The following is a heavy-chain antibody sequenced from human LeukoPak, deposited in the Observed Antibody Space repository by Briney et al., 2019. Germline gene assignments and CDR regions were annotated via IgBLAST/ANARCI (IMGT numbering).Heavy chain of an antibody. J-gene: IGHJ4*02. Sequence: GASVKVSCKASGGTFSSYAISWVRQAPGQGLEWMGWINPNSGGTNYAQKFQGRVTMTRDTSISTAYMELSRLRSDDTAVYYCATSTAYDSSGYYYFDYWGQGTLVTVSS. D-gene: IGHD3-22*01. CDR2: INPNSGGT. CDR1: GGTFSSYA. V-gene: IGHV1-2*02. CDR3: ATSTAYDSSGYYYFDY.